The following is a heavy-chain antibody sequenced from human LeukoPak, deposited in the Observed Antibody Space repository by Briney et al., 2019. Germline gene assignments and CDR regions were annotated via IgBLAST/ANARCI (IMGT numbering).Heavy chain of an antibody. CDR3: ARLLQLWPRYFDL. CDR2: IYYSGST. D-gene: IGHD5-18*01. J-gene: IGHJ2*01. CDR1: GGSISSYY. Sequence: SETLSLTCTVSGGSISSYYWSWIRQPPGKGLEWIGYIYYSGSTSYNPSLKSRVTISVDTSKNQFSLKLSSVTAADTAVYYCARLLQLWPRYFDLWGRGTLVTVSS. V-gene: IGHV4-59*08.